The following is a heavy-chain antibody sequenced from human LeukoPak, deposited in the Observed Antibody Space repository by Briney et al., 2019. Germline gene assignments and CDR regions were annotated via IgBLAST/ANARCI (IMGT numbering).Heavy chain of an antibody. D-gene: IGHD3-3*01. CDR1: GGSISSSSYY. CDR3: ASQAMYYDFWSGHFDY. J-gene: IGHJ4*02. Sequence: SETLSLTCTVSGGSISSSSYYWGWIRQPPGKGLEWIGSIYYSGSTYYNPSLKSRVTISVDTSKNQFSLKLSSVTAADTAVYYCASQAMYYDFWSGHFDYWGQGTLVTVSS. V-gene: IGHV4-39*07. CDR2: IYYSGST.